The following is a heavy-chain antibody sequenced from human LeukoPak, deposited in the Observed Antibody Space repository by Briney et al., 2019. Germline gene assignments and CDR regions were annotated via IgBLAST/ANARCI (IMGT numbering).Heavy chain of an antibody. J-gene: IGHJ6*03. CDR3: ARSAYCGGDCYSAPPYYYYMDV. Sequence: SETLSLTCTVPGGSISSGSYYWSWIRQPAGKGLEWIGRIYTSGSTNYNPSLKSRVTISVDTSKNQFSLKLSSVTAADTAVYYCARSAYCGGDCYSAPPYYYYMDVWGKGTTVTVSS. V-gene: IGHV4-61*02. CDR2: IYTSGST. D-gene: IGHD2-21*02. CDR1: GGSISSGSYY.